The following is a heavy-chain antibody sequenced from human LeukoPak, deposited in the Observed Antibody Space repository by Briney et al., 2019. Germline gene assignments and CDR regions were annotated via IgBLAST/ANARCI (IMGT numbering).Heavy chain of an antibody. Sequence: GGSLRLSCAASGFTFSSYGMHWVRQAPGKGLEWVAVISYDGSNKYYADSVKGRFTISRDNSKNTLYLQMNSLRAEDTAVYYCAKAYSSGWSGHYGMDVWGQGTTVTVSS. CDR3: AKAYSSGWSGHYGMDV. CDR2: ISYDGSNK. V-gene: IGHV3-30*18. D-gene: IGHD6-19*01. J-gene: IGHJ6*02. CDR1: GFTFSSYG.